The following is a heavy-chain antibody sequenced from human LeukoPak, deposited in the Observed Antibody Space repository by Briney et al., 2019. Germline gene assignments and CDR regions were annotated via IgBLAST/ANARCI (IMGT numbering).Heavy chain of an antibody. D-gene: IGHD6-6*01. V-gene: IGHV3-74*03. CDR1: GFTFRNHW. Sequence: GGSLRLSCAASGFTFRNHWMHWVRQTPGKGLVWVLRISSDGSSTTYADSVKGRFTISRDNAKNTLYLQMNNLRAEDTAMYYCARDQRVTGRPDIDYWGQGTLVIVSS. J-gene: IGHJ4*02. CDR3: ARDQRVTGRPDIDY. CDR2: ISSDGSST.